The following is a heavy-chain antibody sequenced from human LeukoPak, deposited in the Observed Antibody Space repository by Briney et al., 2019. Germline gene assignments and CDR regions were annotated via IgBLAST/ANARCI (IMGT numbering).Heavy chain of an antibody. J-gene: IGHJ4*02. Sequence: PGGSLRLSCAASGFTFSSYAMHWVRQAPGKGLEWVAVISYDGSNKYYADSVKGRFTISRDNSKNTLYLQMNSLRAEDTAVYYCARPSIAAADDALFDYWGQGTLVTVSS. CDR1: GFTFSSYA. CDR2: ISYDGSNK. V-gene: IGHV3-30-3*01. D-gene: IGHD6-13*01. CDR3: ARPSIAAADDALFDY.